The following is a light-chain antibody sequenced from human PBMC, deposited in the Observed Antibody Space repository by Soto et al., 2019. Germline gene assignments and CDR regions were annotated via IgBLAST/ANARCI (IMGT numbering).Light chain of an antibody. CDR1: SGHSTYA. J-gene: IGLJ2*01. CDR2: LNSDGSH. Sequence: QSVLTQSPSASASLGASVKLTCTLSSGHSTYAIAWHQQQPEKGPRYLMKLNSDGSHSKGDGIPDRFSGSSSGAERHLTISSLQSEDEADYYCPTWGTPIHDVLFGGGTQLTVL. CDR3: PTWGTPIHDVL. V-gene: IGLV4-69*01.